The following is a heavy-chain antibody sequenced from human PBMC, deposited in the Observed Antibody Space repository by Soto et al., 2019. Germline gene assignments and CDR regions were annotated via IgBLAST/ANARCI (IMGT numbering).Heavy chain of an antibody. J-gene: IGHJ6*02. CDR2: ISYDGSNK. Sequence: QVQLVESGGGVVQPGRSLRLSCAASGFTFSSYGMHGVRQAPGKGLEWVAVISYDGSNKYYADSVKGRFTISRDNSKNTLYLQMNSLRAEDTAVYYCAKATYYYGSGSYPLYYYGMDVWGQGTTVTVSS. V-gene: IGHV3-30*18. CDR1: GFTFSSYG. CDR3: AKATYYYGSGSYPLYYYGMDV. D-gene: IGHD3-10*01.